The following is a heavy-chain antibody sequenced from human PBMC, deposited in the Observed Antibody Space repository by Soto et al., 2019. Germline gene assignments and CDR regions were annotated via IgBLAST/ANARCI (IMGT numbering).Heavy chain of an antibody. J-gene: IGHJ4*02. Sequence: GGSLRLSCAASGFSFSSYGMHWVRQAPGKGLEWVAMISYDGTDEYYADSVKGRFTISRDNSKNAVYLQMDSLRAEDTAVYYCARDKRDLRFLEWSYYFDFWGQGTLVTVSS. CDR3: ARDKRDLRFLEWSYYFDF. V-gene: IGHV3-30*03. CDR2: ISYDGTDE. CDR1: GFSFSSYG. D-gene: IGHD3-3*01.